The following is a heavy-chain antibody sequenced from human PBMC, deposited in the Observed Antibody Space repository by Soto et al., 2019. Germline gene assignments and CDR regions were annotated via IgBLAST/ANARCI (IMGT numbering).Heavy chain of an antibody. V-gene: IGHV4-4*07. CDR2: IFSSGST. Sequence: SETLSLTCTVSGGSINTFYWSWVRQPAGKGLEWIGRIFSSGSTSFNPSLESRVAMSVDTSKNHFSLNLSSVTAADMAVYYCARGGSYSAYNFAHGIQSWSFDFWGQGALVTVSS. J-gene: IGHJ4*02. CDR1: GGSINTFY. D-gene: IGHD5-12*01. CDR3: ARGGSYSAYNFAHGIQSWSFDF.